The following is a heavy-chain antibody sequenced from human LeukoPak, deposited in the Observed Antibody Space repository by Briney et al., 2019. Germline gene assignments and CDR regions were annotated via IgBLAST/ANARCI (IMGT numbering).Heavy chain of an antibody. Sequence: GGSLRLACSASGFTFSSYAMHWVRQAPGKGLEYVSGISSNGGTTYYADSVKGRFTISRDNSKNTLYVQMNSQRVEDTAVYYCVKGIKAWFGESYDYWGQGTLVTVSS. CDR2: ISSNGGTT. D-gene: IGHD3-10*01. CDR3: VKGIKAWFGESYDY. V-gene: IGHV3-64*05. J-gene: IGHJ4*02. CDR1: GFTFSSYA.